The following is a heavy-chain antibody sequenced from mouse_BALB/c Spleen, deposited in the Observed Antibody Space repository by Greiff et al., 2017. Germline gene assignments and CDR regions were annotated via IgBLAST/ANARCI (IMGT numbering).Heavy chain of an antibody. V-gene: IGHV14-3*02. CDR1: GFNIKDTY. CDR3: ARDYGRFAY. CDR2: IDPANGNT. Sequence: EVQVVESGAELVKPGASVKLSCTASGFNIKDTYMHWVKQRPEQGLEWIGRIDPANGNTKYDPKFQGKATITADTSSNTAYLQLSSLTSEDTAVYYCARDYGRFAYWGQGTLVTVSA. D-gene: IGHD1-1*01. J-gene: IGHJ3*01.